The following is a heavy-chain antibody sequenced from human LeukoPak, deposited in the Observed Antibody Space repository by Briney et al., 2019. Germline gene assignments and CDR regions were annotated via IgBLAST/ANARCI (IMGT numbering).Heavy chain of an antibody. Sequence: SETLSLTCAVYGGSFSDYYWSWIRQPPGKGLEWIGEINHSGSTNYNPSLKSRVTISVDTSKNQFSLKLSSVTAADTAVYYCARVGGYCSSTSCWTLCYYYGMDVWGQGTTVTVSS. CDR1: GGSFSDYY. D-gene: IGHD2-2*01. CDR3: ARVGGYCSSTSCWTLCYYYGMDV. V-gene: IGHV4-34*01. CDR2: INHSGST. J-gene: IGHJ6*02.